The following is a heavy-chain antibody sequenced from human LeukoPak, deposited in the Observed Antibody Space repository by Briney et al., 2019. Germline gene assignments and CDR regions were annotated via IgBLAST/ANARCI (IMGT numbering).Heavy chain of an antibody. V-gene: IGHV5-51*01. CDR2: IHPNDAST. CDR1: GYSFASYW. CDR3: ARHNNWGFDY. J-gene: IGHJ4*02. D-gene: IGHD7-27*01. Sequence: GESPKISCKASGYSFASYWIGWVRQMSGKGLEWMAIIHPNDASTIYSPSFQGQVTISADKSINTAYLQWSTLKASDTAVYYCARHNNWGFDYWDRGTLLTVSS.